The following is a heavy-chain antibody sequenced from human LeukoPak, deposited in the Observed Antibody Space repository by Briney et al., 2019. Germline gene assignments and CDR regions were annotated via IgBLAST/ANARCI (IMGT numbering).Heavy chain of an antibody. J-gene: IGHJ5*02. CDR3: ARGGDGWYREINWFDP. V-gene: IGHV4-4*07. Sequence: SETLSLTCTVSSGSISSSSWNWIRQPAGKGLEWIGRIYSSGSTNYNPSLKSRVSMSMDTSKNHFSLKLTSVTAADTAVYYCARGGDGWYREINWFDPWGQGSLVTVSS. CDR2: IYSSGST. CDR1: SGSISSSS. D-gene: IGHD6-19*01.